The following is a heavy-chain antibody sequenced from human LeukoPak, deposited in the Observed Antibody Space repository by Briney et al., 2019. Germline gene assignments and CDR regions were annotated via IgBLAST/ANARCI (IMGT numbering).Heavy chain of an antibody. D-gene: IGHD4-17*01. V-gene: IGHV4-34*01. CDR2: INHSGST. CDR3: ARANDYGDYYYYYMDV. Sequence: SETLSLTCTVYGVSFGGYYWSWIRQPPGKGLEWIGEINHSGSTNYNPSLKGRVTISVDTSKNQFSLKLSSVTAADTAVYYCARANDYGDYYYYYMDVWGKGTTVTVSS. J-gene: IGHJ6*03. CDR1: GVSFGGYY.